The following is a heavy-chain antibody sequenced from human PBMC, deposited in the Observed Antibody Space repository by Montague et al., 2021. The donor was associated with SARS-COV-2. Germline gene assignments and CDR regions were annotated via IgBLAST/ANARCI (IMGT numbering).Heavy chain of an antibody. J-gene: IGHJ4*02. Sequence: SETLSLTCAVSGGSISSSNWCCCVRQPPGKGLEWIGEIYNSGSTNYNPPLKSRVTISVDKSKNQFSLKLSSVTAADTAVYYCARMALASSSSDFDYWGQGTLVTVSS. V-gene: IGHV4-4*02. D-gene: IGHD6-6*01. CDR3: ARMALASSSSDFDY. CDR1: GGSISSSNW. CDR2: IYNSGST.